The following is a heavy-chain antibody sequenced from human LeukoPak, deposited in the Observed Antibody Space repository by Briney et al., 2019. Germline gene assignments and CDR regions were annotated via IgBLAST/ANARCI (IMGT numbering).Heavy chain of an antibody. CDR3: ARDVGYSYGPFDY. CDR1: GGSISSSSYY. Sequence: SETLSLTCTVSGGSISSSSYYWGWIRQPPGKGLEWIGSINYSGSTYYNPSLKSRATTSVDTSKNQFSLKLSSVTAADTAVYYCARDVGYSYGPFDYWGQGTLVTVSS. V-gene: IGHV4-39*07. D-gene: IGHD5-18*01. J-gene: IGHJ4*02. CDR2: INYSGST.